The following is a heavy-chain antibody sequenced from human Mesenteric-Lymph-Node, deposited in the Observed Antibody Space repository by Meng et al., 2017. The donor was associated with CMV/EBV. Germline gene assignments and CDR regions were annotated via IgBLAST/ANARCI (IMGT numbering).Heavy chain of an antibody. CDR2: INSDGTKT. CDR1: GFILGSTW. CDR3: ARDRTSFGVILLPFDY. V-gene: IGHV3-74*01. D-gene: IGHD3-3*01. J-gene: IGHJ4*02. Sequence: GESLKISCVVSGFILGSTWMHWVRQVPGKGLEWVARINSDGTKTKFADSVKGRFTISRDTAKNTLYLEMSSLRVEDTAVYYCARDRTSFGVILLPFDYWGRGTLVTVSS.